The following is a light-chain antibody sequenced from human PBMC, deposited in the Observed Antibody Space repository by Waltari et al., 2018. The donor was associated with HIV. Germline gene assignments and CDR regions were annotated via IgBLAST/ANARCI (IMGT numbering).Light chain of an antibody. Sequence: QSALTQPRSMSGSPGQSVTISCTGTNNDVGFSDYVSWFQQHPGKVPKLIISDVSNRPPGVPDRFSGSKSDNTPSLTISGLQPEDEAQYYCCAYAGSYSVVFGGGTKLTVL. J-gene: IGLJ2*01. CDR3: CAYAGSYSVV. CDR1: NNDVGFSDY. V-gene: IGLV2-11*01. CDR2: DVS.